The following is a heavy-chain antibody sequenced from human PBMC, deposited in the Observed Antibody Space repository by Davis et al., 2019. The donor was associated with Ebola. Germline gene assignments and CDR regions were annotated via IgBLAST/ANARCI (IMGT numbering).Heavy chain of an antibody. V-gene: IGHV4-61*09. Sequence: PSETLSLTCTVSGGSISSGSYYWSWIRQPAGKGLEWIGHIYTSGSTNYNPSLKSRVTISVDTSKNQFSLKLSSVTAADTAVYYCARLYSYGNYYYYGMDVWGQGTTVTVSS. CDR3: ARLYSYGNYYYYGMDV. CDR2: IYTSGST. D-gene: IGHD5-18*01. CDR1: GGSISSGSYY. J-gene: IGHJ6*02.